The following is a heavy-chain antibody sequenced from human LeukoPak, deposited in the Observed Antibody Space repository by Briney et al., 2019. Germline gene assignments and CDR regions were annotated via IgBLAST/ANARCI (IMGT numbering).Heavy chain of an antibody. V-gene: IGHV5-51*01. CDR3: ARLLPIYSSGSPGDY. CDR2: IYPGDSDT. D-gene: IGHD6-19*01. CDR1: GYSFTNFW. J-gene: IGHJ4*02. Sequence: LGESLKISCKGSGYSFTNFWIGWVRQMPGKGLEWMGIIYPGDSDTRYSPSFQGQVTISADKSISTAYLQWSSLKASDTAMYYCARLLPIYSSGSPGDYWGQGTLVTVSS.